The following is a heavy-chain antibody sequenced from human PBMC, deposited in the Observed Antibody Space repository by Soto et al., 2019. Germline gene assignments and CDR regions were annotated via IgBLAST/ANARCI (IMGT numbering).Heavy chain of an antibody. V-gene: IGHV5-51*01. J-gene: IGHJ4*02. CDR1: GYTFSNFW. Sequence: LGESLKISCQCSGYTFSNFWIGWVRQLPGQGLKWMGIIYPGDHETRYSPSFLGKVTISAEKSINTAYLQWSSLEASDSAFYFCARSPRSSPYFDFWGQGALVTVSS. D-gene: IGHD6-13*01. CDR2: IYPGDHET. CDR3: ARSPRSSPYFDF.